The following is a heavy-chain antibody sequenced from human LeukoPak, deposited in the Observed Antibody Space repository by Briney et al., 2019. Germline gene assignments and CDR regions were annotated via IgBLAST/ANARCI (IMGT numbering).Heavy chain of an antibody. Sequence: ASVKVSCKASGYTFTSYGISWVRQAPGQGLEWMGGIIPIFGTANYAQKFQGRVTITADESTSTAYMELSSLRSEDTAVYYCARTRIDSSGYYYGLGAFDIWDQGTMVTVSS. CDR2: IIPIFGTA. D-gene: IGHD3-22*01. CDR1: GYTFTSYG. J-gene: IGHJ3*02. CDR3: ARTRIDSSGYYYGLGAFDI. V-gene: IGHV1-69*13.